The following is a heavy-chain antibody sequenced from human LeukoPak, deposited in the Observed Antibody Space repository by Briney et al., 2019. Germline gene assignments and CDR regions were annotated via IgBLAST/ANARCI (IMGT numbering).Heavy chain of an antibody. V-gene: IGHV3-11*04. D-gene: IGHD3-22*01. J-gene: IGHJ4*02. CDR3: ARESYSSGYYYDY. CDR1: AFILTDYY. CDR2: ISTSDRTT. Sequence: GGSLRLSCAASAFILTDYYMSWIRQAPRKGLEWVAYISTSDRTTYYADSVKGRFTISRDNAKNSLYLQMNSLRAEDTAVYYCARESYSSGYYYDYWGQGTLVTVSS.